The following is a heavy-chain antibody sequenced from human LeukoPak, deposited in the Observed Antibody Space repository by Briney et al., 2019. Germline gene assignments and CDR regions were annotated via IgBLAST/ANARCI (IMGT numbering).Heavy chain of an antibody. CDR2: IKHDGSEK. Sequence: PGGSLRLSCAASGFIFTGYFMSWVRQAPGKGLEWVASIKHDGSEKYYVDSVRGRFTISRDNTKNLLYLQMSSLRAEDTAVYYCVSFYETYWGRGTLVTVSS. CDR3: VSFYETY. CDR1: GFIFTGYF. V-gene: IGHV3-7*01. J-gene: IGHJ4*02. D-gene: IGHD2/OR15-2a*01.